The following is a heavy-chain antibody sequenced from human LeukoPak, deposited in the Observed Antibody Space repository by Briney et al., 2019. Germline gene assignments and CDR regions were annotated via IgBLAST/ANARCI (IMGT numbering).Heavy chain of an antibody. CDR3: ARVLRDYDSRAYDAFDI. Sequence: GGSLRLSCAASGFTFSTYSMNWVRQAPGKGLEWVSSISSGSSYIYYSDSVKGRFTISRDNAKNTLYLQMNSLRAEDTAVYYCARVLRDYDSRAYDAFDIWGQGTMVTVSS. D-gene: IGHD3-22*01. CDR2: ISSGSSYI. J-gene: IGHJ3*02. V-gene: IGHV3-21*01. CDR1: GFTFSTYS.